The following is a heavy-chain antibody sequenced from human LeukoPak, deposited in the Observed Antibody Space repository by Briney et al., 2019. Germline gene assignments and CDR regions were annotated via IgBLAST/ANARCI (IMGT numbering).Heavy chain of an antibody. D-gene: IGHD4-17*01. CDR1: GFTFSDYY. J-gene: IGHJ6*02. CDR3: ARDLTTVTTFSYGMDV. V-gene: IGHV3-11*01. Sequence: GGSLRLSCAASGFTFSDYYMSWIRQAPGKGLEWVSYINSSGSTIYYADSVKGRFTISRDNAKNSLYLQMNSLRAEDTAVYYCARDLTTVTTFSYGMDVWGQGTTVTVSS. CDR2: INSSGSTI.